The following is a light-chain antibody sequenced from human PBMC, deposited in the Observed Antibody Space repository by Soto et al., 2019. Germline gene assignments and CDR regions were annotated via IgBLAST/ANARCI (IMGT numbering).Light chain of an antibody. Sequence: QSVLTQPASVSGSLGQSIAISCTGTRSDVGSRDSVSWYQHHPGKAPKLMIYDVNIRPSGVSHRFSGSKSGNTASLTISGLQAEDEADYSCASYTTTNTLVFGGGTSSPS. CDR2: DVN. V-gene: IGLV2-14*03. J-gene: IGLJ3*02. CDR1: RSDVGSRDS. CDR3: ASYTTTNTLV.